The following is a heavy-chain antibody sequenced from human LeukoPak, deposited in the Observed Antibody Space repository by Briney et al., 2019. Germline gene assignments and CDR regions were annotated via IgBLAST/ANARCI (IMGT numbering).Heavy chain of an antibody. CDR1: GGTFSSYA. J-gene: IGHJ5*02. CDR3: AIRTYYYGSGSPGWFDP. Sequence: SVKVSCKASGGTFSSYAISWVRQAPGKGLEWMGGIIPIFGTANYAQKFQGRVTITADESTSTAYMELSSLRSEDTAVYYCAIRTYYYGSGSPGWFDPWGQGTLVTVSS. D-gene: IGHD3-10*01. V-gene: IGHV1-69*01. CDR2: IIPIFGTA.